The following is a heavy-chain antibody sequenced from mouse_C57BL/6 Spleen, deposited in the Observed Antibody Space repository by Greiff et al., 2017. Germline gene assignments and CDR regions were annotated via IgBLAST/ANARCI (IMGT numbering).Heavy chain of an antibody. J-gene: IGHJ1*03. Sequence: QVQLQQSGAELVRPGTSVKMSCKASGYTFTNYWIGWAKQRPGHGLEWIGDIYPGGGYTNYNEKVKGKATLAADKSSSTAYMQFSSLASEDSAIYYGARNGYPQVFDVWGTGTTVTVSS. D-gene: IGHD2-2*01. CDR3: ARNGYPQVFDV. V-gene: IGHV1-63*01. CDR2: IYPGGGYT. CDR1: GYTFTNYW.